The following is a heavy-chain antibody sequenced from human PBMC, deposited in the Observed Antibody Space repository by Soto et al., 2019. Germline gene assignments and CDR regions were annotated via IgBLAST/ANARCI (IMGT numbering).Heavy chain of an antibody. CDR1: GYRFSRSG. CDR3: ARDPGYSYGYN. J-gene: IGHJ4*02. Sequence: ASVKLTCKTFGYRFSRSGIGWHRQAPGQGLEWMGWISGYNGHPIEAQKFQGRVTMTIDTSTSTVYMELRSLRSDDTAVYYCARDPGYSYGYNWGQGTLVTVSS. D-gene: IGHD5-18*01. CDR2: ISGYNGHP. V-gene: IGHV1-18*01.